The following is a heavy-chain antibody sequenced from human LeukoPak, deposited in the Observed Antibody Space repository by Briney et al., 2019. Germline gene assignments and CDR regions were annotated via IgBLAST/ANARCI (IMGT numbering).Heavy chain of an antibody. CDR3: ARVFDYGDESPGYYYGMDV. CDR1: GGSISSYY. CDR2: IYTSGGT. V-gene: IGHV4-4*07. Sequence: SETLSLTCTVSGGSISSYYWSWIRQPAGKGLEWIGRIYTSGGTNYNPSLKSRVTMSVDTSKNQFSLKLSSVTAADTAVYYCARVFDYGDESPGYYYGMDVWGQGTTVTVSS. D-gene: IGHD4-17*01. J-gene: IGHJ6*02.